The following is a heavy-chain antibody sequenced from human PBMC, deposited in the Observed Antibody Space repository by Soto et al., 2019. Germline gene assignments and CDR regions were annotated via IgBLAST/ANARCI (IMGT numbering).Heavy chain of an antibody. V-gene: IGHV1-69*12. CDR2: IIPIFGTA. J-gene: IGHJ4*02. Sequence: QVQLVQSGAEVKKPGSSVKVSCKASGGTFSSYAISWVRQAPGQGLEWMGGIIPIFGTANYAQKFQGRVTITAEESTSTANMELSSLRSEDTAVYYYARESRYCSGGSCYFLPGIDYWGQGTLVTVSS. CDR1: GGTFSSYA. D-gene: IGHD2-15*01. CDR3: ARESRYCSGGSCYFLPGIDY.